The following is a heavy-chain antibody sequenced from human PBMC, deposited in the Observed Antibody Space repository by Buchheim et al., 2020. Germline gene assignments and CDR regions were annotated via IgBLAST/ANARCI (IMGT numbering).Heavy chain of an antibody. CDR1: GFTFSSYG. CDR2: IWYDGSIK. CDR3: ARPGYGDYV. Sequence: QVQLVESGGGVVQPGRSLRLSCAASGFTFSSYGMHWVRQAPGKGLEWVAVIWYDGSIKYYADSVKGRFTISRDNSKNTLYLQMNSLGAEDTAVYYCARPGYGDYVWGQGTL. J-gene: IGHJ4*02. V-gene: IGHV3-33*01. D-gene: IGHD4-17*01.